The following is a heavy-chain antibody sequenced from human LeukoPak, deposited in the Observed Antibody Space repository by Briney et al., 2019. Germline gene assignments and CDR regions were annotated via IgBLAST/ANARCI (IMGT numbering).Heavy chain of an antibody. CDR2: NYYSGGT. D-gene: IGHD3-9*01. CDR1: GGSLSSSY. V-gene: IGHV4-59*01. J-gene: IGHJ3*02. CDR3: TRTYYDILSGWVSPTHAFDI. Sequence: NPSQALSLTRTVSGGSLSSSYRNWIRQPPGKGLEWIGHNYYSGGTKYNPSLKSRATISVDKSMKQLSLTLSSATAAPTTLYYITRTYYDILSGWVSPTHAFDICGQGTMVTVSS.